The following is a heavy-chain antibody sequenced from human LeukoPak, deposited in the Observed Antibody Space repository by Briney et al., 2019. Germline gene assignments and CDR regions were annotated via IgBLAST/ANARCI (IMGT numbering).Heavy chain of an antibody. Sequence: SETLSLTCAVYGGSFSGYYWSWIRQPPGQGLEWVGEINHSGSTNYNPSLKSRVTISVDTSKNQFSLELSSVTAADTAVYYCARQLVYYDILTGYYNGWYFDLWGRGTLVTVSS. V-gene: IGHV4-34*01. D-gene: IGHD3-9*01. CDR3: ARQLVYYDILTGYYNGWYFDL. J-gene: IGHJ2*01. CDR2: INHSGST. CDR1: GGSFSGYY.